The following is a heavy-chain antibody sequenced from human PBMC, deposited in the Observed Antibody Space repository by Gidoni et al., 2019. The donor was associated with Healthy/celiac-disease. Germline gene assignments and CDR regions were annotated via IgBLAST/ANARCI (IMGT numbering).Heavy chain of an antibody. CDR2: IKPSSGGT. V-gene: IGHV1-2*06. J-gene: IGHJ4*02. Sequence: QAQRVQGGAPVKTPGASGQVSCTASGTTFTGYYRHWVRQAPGQGLGWMGQIKPSSGGTNYAQKFQGRITMTRDTSISTAYMELSRLRSDATAVYYCARGRNSRAVTTFDYWGQGTLVTVSS. CDR1: GTTFTGYY. D-gene: IGHD6-19*01. CDR3: ARGRNSRAVTTFDY.